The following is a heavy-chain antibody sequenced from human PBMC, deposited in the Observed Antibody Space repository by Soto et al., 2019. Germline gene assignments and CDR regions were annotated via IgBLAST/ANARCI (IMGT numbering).Heavy chain of an antibody. CDR3: ARDLDSSSWYGAEYFQH. CDR2: INPSGGST. Sequence: GASVKVSCKASGYTFTSYYMHWVRQAPGQGLEWMGIINPSGGSTSYAQKFQGRVTMTRDTSTSTVYMELSSLRSEDTAVYYCARDLDSSSWYGAEYFQHWGQGTLVTVSS. D-gene: IGHD6-13*01. CDR1: GYTFTSYY. J-gene: IGHJ1*01. V-gene: IGHV1-46*03.